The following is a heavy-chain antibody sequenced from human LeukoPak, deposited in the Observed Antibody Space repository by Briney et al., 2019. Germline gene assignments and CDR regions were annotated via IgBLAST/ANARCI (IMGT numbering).Heavy chain of an antibody. V-gene: IGHV4-30-4*01. CDR2: IYYSGST. CDR1: GDSISRGDYY. J-gene: IGHJ5*02. Sequence: SQTLSLTCTVSGDSISRGDYYWSWIRQPPGKGLEWIGYIYYSGSTYYNPSLKSRVTISVDTSKNQFSLRLSSVTAADTAVYYCASYYGSGSSFDLWGQGTLVTVPS. D-gene: IGHD3-10*01. CDR3: ASYYGSGSSFDL.